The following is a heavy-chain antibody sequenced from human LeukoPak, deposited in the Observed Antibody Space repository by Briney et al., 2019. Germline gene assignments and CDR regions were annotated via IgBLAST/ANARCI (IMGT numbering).Heavy chain of an antibody. Sequence: ASVKVSCKASGYTFTGYYMHWVRHAPGQGLEWMGWINPNSGGTNYAQKFQGRVTMTRDTSISTAYMELSRLRSDDTAVYYCARDKGGGDCYVGYWGQGTLVTVSS. CDR3: ARDKGGGDCYVGY. D-gene: IGHD2-21*02. CDR1: GYTFTGYY. CDR2: INPNSGGT. V-gene: IGHV1-2*02. J-gene: IGHJ4*02.